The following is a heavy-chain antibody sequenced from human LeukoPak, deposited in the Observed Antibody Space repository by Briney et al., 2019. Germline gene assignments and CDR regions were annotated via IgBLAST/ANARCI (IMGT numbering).Heavy chain of an antibody. CDR1: GFTFSSYA. Sequence: GGSLRLSRAASGFTFSSYAMSWVRQAPGKGLEWVSGISGSGGSTYYADSVKGRFTISRDNSKNTLYLQMNSLRGEDTAVYYCARDGIFDFWGQGTLVTVSS. CDR3: ARDGIFDF. V-gene: IGHV3-23*01. J-gene: IGHJ4*02. CDR2: ISGSGGST.